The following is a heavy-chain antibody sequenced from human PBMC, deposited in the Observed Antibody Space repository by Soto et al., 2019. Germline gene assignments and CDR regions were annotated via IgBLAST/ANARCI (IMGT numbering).Heavy chain of an antibody. J-gene: IGHJ2*01. CDR3: ARLGGEVAGTNFDL. D-gene: IGHD6-19*01. CDR1: GFSLSTSGVG. CDR2: MYWDDDK. V-gene: IGHV2-5*02. Sequence: QITLKESGPTLVKPTQTLTLTCTLSGFSLSTSGVGVGWIRQPPGKALEWLAFMYWDDDKRYSPSLKSRRTITKHTSKNQEVLTMPNIDPVDTATYYCARLGGEVAGTNFDLWGRSTLVSVSS.